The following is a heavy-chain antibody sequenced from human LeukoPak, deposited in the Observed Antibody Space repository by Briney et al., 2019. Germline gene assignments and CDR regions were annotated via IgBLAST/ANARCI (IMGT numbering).Heavy chain of an antibody. J-gene: IGHJ4*02. CDR3: ARDHYWSIDY. Sequence: GGSLRLSCAASGFDFSSNWMHWVRHAPGQGLVWVSRIKGDGISTNYADSVKGRFTISRDIAKNTLYLQMNSLRAEDTGVYYCARDHYWSIDYWGRGTLVTVSS. CDR2: IKGDGIST. D-gene: IGHD3-3*01. CDR1: GFDFSSNW. V-gene: IGHV3-74*01.